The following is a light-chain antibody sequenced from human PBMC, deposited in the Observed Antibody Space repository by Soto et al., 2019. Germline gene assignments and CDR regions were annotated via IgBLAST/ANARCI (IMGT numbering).Light chain of an antibody. Sequence: DIVMTQSPNSLAVSLGERATLNCKSSQSVLYTSNNKNYLAWYQQKPRQPPKLLIYRASTRESGVPDRFSGSGSGTDFTLTISSLQAEDVAVYYCQQYYSTPLTFGGGTKVEIK. CDR1: QSVLYTSNNKNY. CDR2: RAS. CDR3: QQYYSTPLT. V-gene: IGKV4-1*01. J-gene: IGKJ4*01.